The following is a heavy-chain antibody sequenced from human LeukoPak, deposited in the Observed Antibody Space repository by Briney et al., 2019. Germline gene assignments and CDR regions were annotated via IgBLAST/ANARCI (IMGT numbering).Heavy chain of an antibody. CDR2: ISGSGGST. Sequence: GGSLRLSCAASGFTFSSYAMSWVRQAPGKGLEWVSAISGSGGSTYYADSVKGRFTISRDNSKNTLYLQMNSLKTEDTVVYYCTREGIYCSSTSCYGAFDIWGQGTMVTVSS. J-gene: IGHJ3*02. D-gene: IGHD2-2*01. CDR1: GFTFSSYA. CDR3: TREGIYCSSTSCYGAFDI. V-gene: IGHV3-23*01.